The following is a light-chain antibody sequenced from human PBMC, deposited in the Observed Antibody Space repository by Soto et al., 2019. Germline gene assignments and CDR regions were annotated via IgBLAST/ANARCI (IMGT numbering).Light chain of an antibody. J-gene: IGKJ5*01. Sequence: DIVMTQSPLSLPGTAGEPASISCRSSLSLLHSNGYNYLDWYLQKSGQSPQLLIYMLSYRASGVPDRFSGSGSGTDFTLKISRVEAEDVAVYYCMQRTEFPITFGQGTRLEIK. CDR2: MLS. V-gene: IGKV2-40*01. CDR1: LSLLHSNGYNY. CDR3: MQRTEFPIT.